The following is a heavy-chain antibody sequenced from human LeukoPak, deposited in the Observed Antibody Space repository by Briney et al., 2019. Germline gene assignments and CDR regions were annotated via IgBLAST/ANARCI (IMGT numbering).Heavy chain of an antibody. CDR3: ARTPPKGDIDT. V-gene: IGHV1-8*02. Sequence: ASVKVSCKASGGTFSSYAISWVRQAPGQGLEWIGWVSPKTGDRGYALKFQGRVTMTSDTSETTVYMEVRGLTSEDTAVYYCARTPPKGDIDTWGQGTMVTVSS. J-gene: IGHJ5*02. CDR1: GGTFSSYA. CDR2: VSPKTGDR. D-gene: IGHD2-21*02.